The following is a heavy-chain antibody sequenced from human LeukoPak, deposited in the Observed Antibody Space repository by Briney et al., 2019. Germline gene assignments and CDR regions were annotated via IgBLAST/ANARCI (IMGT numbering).Heavy chain of an antibody. Sequence: SETLSLTCAVYGGSFSGYYWSWIRQPPGKGLEWIGEINHSGSTNYNPSLKSRVTISVDTSKNQFSLKLSSVTAADTAVYYCARGSGYSYGYKSRTKNWFDPWGQGTLVTVSS. V-gene: IGHV4-34*01. CDR2: INHSGST. D-gene: IGHD5-18*01. CDR1: GGSFSGYY. J-gene: IGHJ5*02. CDR3: ARGSGYSYGYKSRTKNWFDP.